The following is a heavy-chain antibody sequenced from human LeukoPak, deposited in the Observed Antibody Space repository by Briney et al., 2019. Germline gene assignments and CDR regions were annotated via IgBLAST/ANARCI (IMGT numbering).Heavy chain of an antibody. J-gene: IGHJ4*02. CDR2: ISSSSSYT. Sequence: GGSLRLSCAASGFTFSDYYMSWIRQAPGKGLEWVAYISSSSSYTNYPDSVKGRFIISRDHAKSSLYLEMNSLRAEDTAVYYCARDPRGYYGDYVGYFDYWGQGTLVSVSS. V-gene: IGHV3-11*06. D-gene: IGHD4-17*01. CDR3: ARDPRGYYGDYVGYFDY. CDR1: GFTFSDYY.